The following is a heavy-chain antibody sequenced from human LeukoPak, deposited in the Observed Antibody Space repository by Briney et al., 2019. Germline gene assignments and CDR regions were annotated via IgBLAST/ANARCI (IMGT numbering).Heavy chain of an antibody. J-gene: IGHJ2*01. CDR2: INPSGGST. D-gene: IGHD5-12*01. Sequence: ASVKVSCKASGYTFTSYYMHWVRQAPGQGLEWMGIINPSGGSTSYAQKFQGRVTMTRDTSTSTVYMELSSLRSEDTAVYYCARDPGYIVATMRPNWYFDLWGRGTLVTVSS. CDR1: GYTFTSYY. V-gene: IGHV1-46*01. CDR3: ARDPGYIVATMRPNWYFDL.